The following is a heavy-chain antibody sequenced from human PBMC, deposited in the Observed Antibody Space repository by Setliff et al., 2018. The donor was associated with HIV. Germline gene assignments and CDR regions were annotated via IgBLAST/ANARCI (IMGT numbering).Heavy chain of an antibody. D-gene: IGHD3-3*01. Sequence: GGSLRLSCAASGFTFDDYAMHWVRQAPGKGLEWVSGISWTSGRIAYADSVKGRFTISRDNAKNSVYLQMNSLRPEDTAFYYCVKDRFPTLEPRGWIDYWGQGTLVTVSS. CDR2: ISWTSGRI. CDR1: GFTFDDYA. V-gene: IGHV3-9*01. CDR3: VKDRFPTLEPRGWIDY. J-gene: IGHJ4*02.